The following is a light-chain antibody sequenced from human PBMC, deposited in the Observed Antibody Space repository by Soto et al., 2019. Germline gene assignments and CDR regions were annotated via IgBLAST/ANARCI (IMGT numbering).Light chain of an antibody. V-gene: IGLV1-40*01. J-gene: IGLJ2*01. CDR3: QSSESSLSCVV. CDR1: SSNIGAGYD. Sequence: QSVLTQPPSVSGAPGQRVIISCTGSSSNIGAGYDVHWYQQLPGTAPKLLIYGNSNRPSGVPDRFSGSKSGTSASLAITGLQAEDEADYYCQSSESSLSCVVFGGGTKLTVL. CDR2: GNS.